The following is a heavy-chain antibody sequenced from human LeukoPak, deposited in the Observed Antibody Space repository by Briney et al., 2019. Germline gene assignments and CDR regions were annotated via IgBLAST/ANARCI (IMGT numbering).Heavy chain of an antibody. J-gene: IGHJ3*02. CDR2: ISSSGSTI. V-gene: IGHV3-48*04. D-gene: IGHD5-24*01. CDR3: ARTVEMATNKDAFDI. CDR1: GFTFSSYT. Sequence: GGSLRLSCAASGFTFSSYTMNWVRQAPGKGLEWLSYISSSGSTIYYADSVKGRFTISRDNAKNSLYLQMSSLRAEDTAVYYCARTVEMATNKDAFDIWGQGTMVTVSS.